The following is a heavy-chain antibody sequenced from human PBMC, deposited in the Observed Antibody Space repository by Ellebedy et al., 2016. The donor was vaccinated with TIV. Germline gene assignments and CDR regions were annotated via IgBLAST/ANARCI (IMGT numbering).Heavy chain of an antibody. CDR3: ARVENAAMGADFDY. Sequence: SETLSLXXTVSGGSISSSSYYRGWIRQPPGKGLEWIGSIYYSGSTYYNPSLKSRVTISVDTSKNQFSLKLSSVTAADTAVYYCARVENAAMGADFDYWGQGTLVTVSS. J-gene: IGHJ4*02. CDR1: GGSISSSSYY. CDR2: IYYSGST. D-gene: IGHD5-18*01. V-gene: IGHV4-39*07.